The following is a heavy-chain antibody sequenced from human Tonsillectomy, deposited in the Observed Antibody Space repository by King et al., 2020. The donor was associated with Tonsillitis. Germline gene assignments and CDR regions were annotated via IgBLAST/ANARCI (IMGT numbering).Heavy chain of an antibody. CDR2: LSSRNSFI. CDR1: GFTFHSYS. D-gene: IGHD6-19*01. Sequence: VQLVESGGGLVKPGGSLRVSFAASGFTFHSYSMNWVRQAPGKGLEWVSSLSSRNSFIYYADSVKGRFTISRDNAKNSLYLQMDSLRAEDTAVYYCAGGYSSGWSTKGTEYFQHWGQGTLVTVSS. V-gene: IGHV3-21*01. CDR3: AGGYSSGWSTKGTEYFQH. J-gene: IGHJ1*01.